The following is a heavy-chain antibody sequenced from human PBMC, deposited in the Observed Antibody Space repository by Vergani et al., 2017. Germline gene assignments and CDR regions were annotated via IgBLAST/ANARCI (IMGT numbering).Heavy chain of an antibody. D-gene: IGHD3-22*01. V-gene: IGHV1-8*01. CDR3: ARCLSYYYDSSGYYYFRAHRPIDY. Sequence: QVQLVQSGAEVKKPGASVKVSCRASGYSFSSYDISWVRQATGQGLEWMGWMNPNSGNTGYAPKFQGRVTITRNTSISTAYMELSSLRSEDTAVYYCARCLSYYYDSSGYYYFRAHRPIDYWGQGTLVTVSS. CDR2: MNPNSGNT. J-gene: IGHJ4*02. CDR1: GYSFSSYD.